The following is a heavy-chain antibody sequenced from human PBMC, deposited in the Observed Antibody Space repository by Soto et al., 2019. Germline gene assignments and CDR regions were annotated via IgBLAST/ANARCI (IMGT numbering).Heavy chain of an antibody. D-gene: IGHD2-15*01. Sequence: ASVKVSCKASGYTFTSYAMHWVRRAPGQRLEWMGWINAGNGNTKYSQKFQGRVTITRDTSTSTAYMELSRLRSDDTAVYYCVRVVAIPGYSDYWGQGTLVTVSS. J-gene: IGHJ4*02. V-gene: IGHV1-3*01. CDR1: GYTFTSYA. CDR2: INAGNGNT. CDR3: VRVVAIPGYSDY.